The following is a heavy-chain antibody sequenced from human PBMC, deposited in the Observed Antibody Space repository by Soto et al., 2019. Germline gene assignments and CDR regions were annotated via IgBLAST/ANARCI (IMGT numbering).Heavy chain of an antibody. CDR3: ARGITANWPFDV. J-gene: IGHJ6*02. CDR1: GYTFTSYA. D-gene: IGHD3-10*01. Sequence: GASVKVSCKASGYTFTSYAMHWVRQAPGQRLEWMGWINAGNGNTKFSQKFQGRVTITRDTSASTAYMELSSLRSEDTAVFYCARGITANWPFDVWGQGTTVTVS. CDR2: INAGNGNT. V-gene: IGHV1-3*01.